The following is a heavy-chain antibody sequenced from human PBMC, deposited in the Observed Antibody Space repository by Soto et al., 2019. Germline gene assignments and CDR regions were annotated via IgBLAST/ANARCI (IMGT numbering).Heavy chain of an antibody. D-gene: IGHD3-22*01. J-gene: IGHJ6*02. V-gene: IGHV4-39*01. CDR2: LHSSGTT. Sequence: SETLSLTCTVSGHSISSSSYYWGWFRQSPGKGLEWIGSLHSSGTTYYNPSLKSRVTTFVDTSRNQFSLRADSVTAADTAVYYCARHGRNTMIAQLRHYAMDVWGQGATVTVSS. CDR3: ARHGRNTMIAQLRHYAMDV. CDR1: GHSISSSSYY.